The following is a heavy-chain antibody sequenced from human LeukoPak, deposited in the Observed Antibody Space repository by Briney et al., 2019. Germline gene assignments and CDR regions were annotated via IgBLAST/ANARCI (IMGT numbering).Heavy chain of an antibody. CDR2: ISYDGNNQ. Sequence: GGSLRLSCAASGFTFDDYAMHWVRQAPGKGLEWVGVISYDGNNQYTADSVKGRFTISRDNSKNTLYLHMNSLIPEDTAFYYCAKDRFYHDSNGYSNWGQGTLVTVSS. J-gene: IGHJ4*02. D-gene: IGHD3-22*01. CDR3: AKDRFYHDSNGYSN. CDR1: GFTFDDYA. V-gene: IGHV3-30*18.